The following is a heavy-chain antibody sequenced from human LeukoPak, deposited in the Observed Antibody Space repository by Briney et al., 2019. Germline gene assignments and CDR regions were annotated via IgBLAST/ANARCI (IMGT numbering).Heavy chain of an antibody. CDR2: ISYDGSNK. CDR1: GFTFSRYA. V-gene: IGHV3-30-3*01. Sequence: PGGSLRLSCAASGFTFSRYAMHWVRQAPGKGLEWVAFISYDGSNKYYADSVKGRFTISRDNSKNTLYLQMNSLRAEDTAVYYCARPYSSSWHGGAFDIWGQGTMVTVSS. D-gene: IGHD6-13*01. CDR3: ARPYSSSWHGGAFDI. J-gene: IGHJ3*02.